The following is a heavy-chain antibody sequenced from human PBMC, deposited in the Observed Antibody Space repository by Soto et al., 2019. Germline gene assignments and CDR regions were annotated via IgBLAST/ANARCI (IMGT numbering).Heavy chain of an antibody. V-gene: IGHV3-30-3*01. CDR3: ARDDEGGSYCDLGY. D-gene: IGHD3-10*01. Sequence: QVQLVESGGGVVQPGRSLRLSCAASGFTFSNYIMHWVRQDPGKGLEWVAIILHDGNNKYYADSVKGRFTISRDNSKNTLYLQMNSLRTEDTAIYYCARDDEGGSYCDLGYWGQGTLVTVSS. CDR2: ILHDGNNK. J-gene: IGHJ4*02. CDR1: GFTFSNYI.